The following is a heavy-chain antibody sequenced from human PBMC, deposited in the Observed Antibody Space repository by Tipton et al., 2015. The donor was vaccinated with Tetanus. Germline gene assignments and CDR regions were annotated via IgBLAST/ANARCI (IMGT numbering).Heavy chain of an antibody. V-gene: IGHV3-21*01. Sequence: QLVQSGGGMVQPGRSLRLSCEASGFTFDTYTMTWVRQAPGKGLEWVSSITSSSSYIYYSESVEGRFTISRDNAKNSVYLHLNSLRAEDTALYYCAREGNVGNSPDYWGQGTLVTVSS. CDR1: GFTFDTYT. J-gene: IGHJ4*02. CDR2: ITSSSSYI. CDR3: AREGNVGNSPDY. D-gene: IGHD1-1*01.